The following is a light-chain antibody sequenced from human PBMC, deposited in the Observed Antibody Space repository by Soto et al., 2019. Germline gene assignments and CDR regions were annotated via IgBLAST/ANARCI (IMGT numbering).Light chain of an antibody. CDR2: DDS. J-gene: IGLJ2*01. CDR1: NIGSKS. Sequence: SYELTQPPSVSVAPGQTARITCGGNNIGSKSVHWYQQKPGQAPVLDVYDDSDRPSGIPERFSGSNSGNTATLTISRVEAGDEADYYCQVWDSSSEYVVFGGGTKLTVL. CDR3: QVWDSSSEYVV. V-gene: IGLV3-21*02.